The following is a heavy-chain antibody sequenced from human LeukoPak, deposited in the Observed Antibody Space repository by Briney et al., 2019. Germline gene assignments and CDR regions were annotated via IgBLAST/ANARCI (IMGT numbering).Heavy chain of an antibody. D-gene: IGHD3-10*01. CDR3: AKSPILWFGELIPFDY. J-gene: IGHJ4*02. V-gene: IGHV3-23*01. CDR2: ISGSGGST. Sequence: GGSPRLSCAASGFTFSSYAMSWVRQAPGKGLEWVSAISGSGGSTYYADSVKGRFTISRDNSKNTLYLQMNSLRAEDTAVYYCAKSPILWFGELIPFDYWGQGTLVTVSS. CDR1: GFTFSSYA.